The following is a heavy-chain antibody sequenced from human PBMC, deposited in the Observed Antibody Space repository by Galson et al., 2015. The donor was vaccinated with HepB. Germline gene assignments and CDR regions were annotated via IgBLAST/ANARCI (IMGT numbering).Heavy chain of an antibody. CDR1: GFSLSTSGVG. CDR3: AHVGWFLEWLLFHY. V-gene: IGHV2-5*01. J-gene: IGHJ4*02. CDR2: IYWNDDK. Sequence: PALVKPTQTLTLTCTFSGFSLSTSGVGVGWIRQPPGKALEWLALIYWNDDKRYSPSLKSRLTITKDTSKNQVVLTMTNMDPVDTATYYCAHVGWFLEWLLFHYWGQGTLVTVSS. D-gene: IGHD3-3*01.